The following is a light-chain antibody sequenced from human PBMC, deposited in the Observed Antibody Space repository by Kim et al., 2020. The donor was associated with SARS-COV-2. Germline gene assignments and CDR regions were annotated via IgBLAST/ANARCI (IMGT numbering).Light chain of an antibody. CDR1: SLRSYY. J-gene: IGLJ2*01. Sequence: SSELTQDPAVSVALGQTVRITCQGDSLRSYYATWYQQKPGQAPIVVIYGKNNRPSGIPDRFSGSSSGNTASLTITGAQAEDEADYYCNSRDSNGNVVFGGGTQLTVL. CDR3: NSRDSNGNVV. CDR2: GKN. V-gene: IGLV3-19*01.